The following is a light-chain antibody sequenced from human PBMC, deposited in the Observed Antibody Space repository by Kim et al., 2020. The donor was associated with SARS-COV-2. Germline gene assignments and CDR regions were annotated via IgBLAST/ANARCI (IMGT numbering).Light chain of an antibody. CDR1: QSISSY. CDR2: AAS. J-gene: IGKJ2*01. V-gene: IGKV1-39*01. CDR3: QQRSNW. Sequence: DIQMTQSPSSLSASVGDRVTITCRTSQSISSYLNWYQQKPGKAPKFLIYAASNLQSGVPSRFSGSGSGTDFTLTISSLEPEDFAVYYCQQRSNWLGQGTKLEI.